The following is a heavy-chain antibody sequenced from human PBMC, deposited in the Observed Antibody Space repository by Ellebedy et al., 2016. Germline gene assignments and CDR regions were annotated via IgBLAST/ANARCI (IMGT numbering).Heavy chain of an antibody. D-gene: IGHD3-3*01. J-gene: IGHJ4*02. Sequence: ASVKVSXXASGYTFTSYGISWVRQAPGQGLEWMGWISAYNGNTNYAQKFQGRVTMTRNTSISTAYMELSSLRSEDTAVYYCARVPQFGVATWGQGTLVTVSS. CDR2: ISAYNGNT. CDR3: ARVPQFGVAT. V-gene: IGHV1-18*01. CDR1: GYTFTSYG.